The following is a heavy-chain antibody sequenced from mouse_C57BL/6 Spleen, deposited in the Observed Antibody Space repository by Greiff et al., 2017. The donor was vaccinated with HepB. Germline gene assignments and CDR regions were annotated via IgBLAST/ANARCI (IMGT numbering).Heavy chain of an antibody. V-gene: IGHV1-55*01. D-gene: IGHD1-1*01. CDR1: GYTFTSYW. J-gene: IGHJ2*01. Sequence: VQLQQPGAELVKPGASVKMSCKASGYTFTSYWITWVKQRPGQGLEWIGDIYPGSGSTNYNEKFKSKATLTVDTSSSTAYMQLSSLTSEDSAVYYCARRFITTVVSYFDYWGQGTTLTVSS. CDR3: ARRFITTVVSYFDY. CDR2: IYPGSGST.